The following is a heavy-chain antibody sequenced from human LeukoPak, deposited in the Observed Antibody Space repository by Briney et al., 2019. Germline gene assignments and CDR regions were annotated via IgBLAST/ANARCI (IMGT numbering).Heavy chain of an antibody. Sequence: GGSLRLSCSASGFPFSSYAMHWVRQAPGRGLEYVSAISDSGGSTYYADSVKGRFTISRDNSKNTLYLQMSSLRAEDTAVYLCLHGYSFGPYGMDVWGQGTTVTVSS. CDR3: LHGYSFGPYGMDV. J-gene: IGHJ6*02. V-gene: IGHV3-64D*09. CDR1: GFPFSSYA. CDR2: ISDSGGST. D-gene: IGHD2-15*01.